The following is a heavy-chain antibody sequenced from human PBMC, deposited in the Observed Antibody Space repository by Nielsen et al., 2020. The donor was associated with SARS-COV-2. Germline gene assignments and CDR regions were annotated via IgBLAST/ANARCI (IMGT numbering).Heavy chain of an antibody. V-gene: IGHV4-39*07. CDR3: ARGAGAFGVVTLFDY. Sequence: SETLSLTCTVSGDSISNSSCYWGWIRQPPGKGLEWIGSIYYTGSTYSNPSLHSRVTISGDTSKNQFSLKLSSVTAADTAVYYCARGAGAFGVVTLFDYWGQGTLVTVSS. J-gene: IGHJ4*02. CDR2: IYYTGST. CDR1: GDSISNSSCY. D-gene: IGHD3-3*01.